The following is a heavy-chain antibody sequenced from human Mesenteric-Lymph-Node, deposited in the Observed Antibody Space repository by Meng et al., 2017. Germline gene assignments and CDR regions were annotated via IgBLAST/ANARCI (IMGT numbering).Heavy chain of an antibody. CDR3: ARDSSGYYLRGFWDY. Sequence: GESLKISCAASGFTFSNYWMTWVRQAPGKGLEWVANINQDGSEEYYVDSVKGRFTISRDNAKNSLYLQMNSLRAEDTAVYYCARDSSGYYLRGFWDYWGQGTLVTVSS. J-gene: IGHJ4*02. CDR2: INQDGSEE. V-gene: IGHV3-7*01. CDR1: GFTFSNYW. D-gene: IGHD3-22*01.